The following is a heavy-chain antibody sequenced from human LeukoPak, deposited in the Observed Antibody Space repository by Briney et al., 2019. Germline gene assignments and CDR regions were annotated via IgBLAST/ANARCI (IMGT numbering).Heavy chain of an antibody. D-gene: IGHD3-10*02. J-gene: IGHJ6*04. CDR2: ISSSGSTI. V-gene: IGHV3-48*04. CDR3: AELGITMIGGV. Sequence: GGSLRLSCAASGFSFSRYSMNWVRQAPGKGLEWVSYISSSGSTIYYADSVKGRFTISRDNAKNSLYLQMNSLRAEDTAVYYCAELGITMIGGVWGKGTTVTISS. CDR1: GFSFSRYS.